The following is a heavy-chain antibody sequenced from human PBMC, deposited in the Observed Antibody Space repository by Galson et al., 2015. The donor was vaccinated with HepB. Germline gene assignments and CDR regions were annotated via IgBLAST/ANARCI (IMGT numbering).Heavy chain of an antibody. V-gene: IGHV3-53*05. CDR2: IYSGGNT. D-gene: IGHD4-17*01. Sequence: LRLSCAVSGITVRGNYMTWVRQAPGQGLARVSLIYSGGNTYYADSVKGRFTISRDYSKNTLFLQMNSLRAEDTALYYCGGRPHGDYPYFDFWGQGTLVTVSS. CDR1: GITVRGNY. J-gene: IGHJ4*02. CDR3: GGRPHGDYPYFDF.